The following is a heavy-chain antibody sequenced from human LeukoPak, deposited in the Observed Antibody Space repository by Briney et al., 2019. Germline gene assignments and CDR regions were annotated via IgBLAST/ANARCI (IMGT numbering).Heavy chain of an antibody. D-gene: IGHD6-19*01. CDR2: IYYSGST. J-gene: IGHJ4*02. Sequence: SETLSLTCTVSGGSISSSSYYWGWIRQPPGKGLEWIGSIYYSGSTYYNPSLKSRVTISVDTSKNQFSLKLSSVTAADTAVYYCARDRAVAGTWDYWGQGTLVTVSS. CDR3: ARDRAVAGTWDY. V-gene: IGHV4-39*07. CDR1: GGSISSSSYY.